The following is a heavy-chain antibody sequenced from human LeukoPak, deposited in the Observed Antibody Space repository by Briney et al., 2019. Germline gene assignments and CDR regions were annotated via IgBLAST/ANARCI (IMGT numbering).Heavy chain of an antibody. CDR3: ASGWLQGGDY. J-gene: IGHJ4*02. V-gene: IGHV3-21*01. Sequence: GGSLRLSCAASGFTFSNYAMSWVRQAPGKGLEWVSSISSSSSYIYYADSVKGRFTISRDNAKNSLYLQMNSLRAEDTAVYYCASGWLQGGDYWGQGTLVTVSS. CDR2: ISSSSSYI. D-gene: IGHD5-24*01. CDR1: GFTFSNYA.